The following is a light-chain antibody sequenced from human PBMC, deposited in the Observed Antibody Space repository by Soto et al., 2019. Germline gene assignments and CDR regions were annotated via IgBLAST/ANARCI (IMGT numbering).Light chain of an antibody. CDR2: DAS. V-gene: IGKV3-11*01. J-gene: IGKJ5*01. CDR1: RNISSY. Sequence: EIVLTQSPATLSLSPGERATLSCRASRNISSYLAWYQQKPGQAPRLLIYDASNRATGIPARYSASGSGTDFTLTISRLEPEDFAVFFCQQYGTSEIIFGQGTRLEIK. CDR3: QQYGTSEII.